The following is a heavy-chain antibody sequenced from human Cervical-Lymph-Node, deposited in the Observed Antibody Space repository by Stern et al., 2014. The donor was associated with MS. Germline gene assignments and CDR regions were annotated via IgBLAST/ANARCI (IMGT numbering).Heavy chain of an antibody. J-gene: IGHJ5*02. CDR1: GGTFGTHG. CDR3: ANYYGDNGGWFDP. D-gene: IGHD4-17*01. V-gene: IGHV1-69*01. CDR2: ISPTFGTS. Sequence: QVQLVQSRPEVKKPGSSVKVSCKASGGTFGTHGISWVRQAPGQGLQWMGGISPTFGTSNYAQNFQDRVTITADESTSTAYMVLNSLRSEDTAIYYCANYYGDNGGWFDPWGQGTLVTVSS.